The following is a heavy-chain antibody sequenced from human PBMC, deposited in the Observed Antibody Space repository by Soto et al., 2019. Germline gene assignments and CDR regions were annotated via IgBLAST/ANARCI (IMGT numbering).Heavy chain of an antibody. V-gene: IGHV3-74*03. D-gene: IGHD5-18*01. J-gene: IGHJ4*02. CDR2: INRDGSAT. Sequence: PGGSLRLSCTTSGFTFIRHGMHGVRQSPGKGLVWVSRINRDGSATKYADSVKGRVTISRDNGKNTLFLQMKSLRAEDRAVYYCARERTDGYSPQLDLWGQRTLVTVSS. CDR1: GFTFIRHG. CDR3: ARERTDGYSPQLDL.